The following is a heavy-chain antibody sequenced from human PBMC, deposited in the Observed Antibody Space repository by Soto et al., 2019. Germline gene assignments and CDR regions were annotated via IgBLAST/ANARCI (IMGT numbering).Heavy chain of an antibody. CDR2: IYYSGST. J-gene: IGHJ5*02. D-gene: IGHD3-10*01. Sequence: SETLSLTCTVSGGSISSSIYYWGWIRQPPGKGLEWIGSIYYSGSTYYNPSLKSRVTISVDTSKNQFSLKLSSVTAADTAVYYCARRGASMVRGVTNWFDPWGQGTLVTVSS. CDR3: ARRGASMVRGVTNWFDP. V-gene: IGHV4-39*01. CDR1: GGSISSSIYY.